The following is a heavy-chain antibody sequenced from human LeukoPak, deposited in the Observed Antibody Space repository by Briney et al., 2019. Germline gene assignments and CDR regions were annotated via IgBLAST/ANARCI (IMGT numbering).Heavy chain of an antibody. CDR3: AKDAYDYDSGCPHY. Sequence: GGSLILSCAASGFTFSSFGMHWVRQAPGKGLEWVAVISYAGSNIFYADSVKGRFTISRDNSKKTVYLQMTSLRAEDTAVYYCAKDAYDYDSGCPHYWGQGTLVTVSS. D-gene: IGHD3-22*01. V-gene: IGHV3-30*18. J-gene: IGHJ4*02. CDR1: GFTFSSFG. CDR2: ISYAGSNI.